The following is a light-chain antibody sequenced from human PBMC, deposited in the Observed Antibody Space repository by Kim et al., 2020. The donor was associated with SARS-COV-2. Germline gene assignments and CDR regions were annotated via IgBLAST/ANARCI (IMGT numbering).Light chain of an antibody. V-gene: IGKV3-11*01. Sequence: APGERATLSGRASQSVRSNYLAWYQQRPGQAPRLLIYDTSNRATGIPARFSGSGSGTDFTLTISSLETEDFAVYYCQHRSNWPPTFGGGTKVDIK. J-gene: IGKJ4*01. CDR3: QHRSNWPPT. CDR1: QSVRSNY. CDR2: DTS.